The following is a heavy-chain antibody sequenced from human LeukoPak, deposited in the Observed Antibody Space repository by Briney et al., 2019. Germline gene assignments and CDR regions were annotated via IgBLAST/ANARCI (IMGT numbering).Heavy chain of an antibody. CDR3: ARDAGIVGAPDY. V-gene: IGHV4-30-4*01. Sequence: SETLSLTCTVSGGSISSGDYYWSWIRQPPGKGLEWIGYIYYSGSTYYNPSLKSRVTISVDRSKNQFSLKLSSVTAADTAVYYCARDAGIVGAPDYWGQGTLVTVSS. J-gene: IGHJ4*02. D-gene: IGHD1-26*01. CDR1: GGSISSGDYY. CDR2: IYYSGST.